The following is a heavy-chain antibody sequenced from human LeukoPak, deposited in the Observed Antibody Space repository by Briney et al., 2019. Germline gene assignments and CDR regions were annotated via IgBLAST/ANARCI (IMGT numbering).Heavy chain of an antibody. J-gene: IGHJ5*01. CDR1: GGSISSRSYY. D-gene: IGHD2-15*01. CDR3: ARHPSLSYCSGGTCWFDS. V-gene: IGHV4-39*01. CDR2: IYDSGST. Sequence: PSETLSLTCTVSGGSISSRSYYWGWIRQSPGKGLEWIGSIYDSGSTYYNPSLKSRVTISVDRSKNQFSLKLSPVTAADTAVYYCARHPSLSYCSGGTCWFDSWGQGALVTVSS.